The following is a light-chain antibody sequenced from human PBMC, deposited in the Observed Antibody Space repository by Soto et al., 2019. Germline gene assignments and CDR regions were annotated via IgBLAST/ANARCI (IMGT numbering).Light chain of an antibody. CDR2: EVS. Sequence: QSARTQPASVSGSPGQSITISCTVTSSDVGGYNYVSWYQQHPGKAPKLMIYEVSNRPSGVSNRFSGSKSGNTASLTISGLQAEDEADYYCSSYTSSSTLVFGTGTKLTVL. J-gene: IGLJ1*01. CDR1: SSDVGGYNY. CDR3: SSYTSSSTLV. V-gene: IGLV2-14*01.